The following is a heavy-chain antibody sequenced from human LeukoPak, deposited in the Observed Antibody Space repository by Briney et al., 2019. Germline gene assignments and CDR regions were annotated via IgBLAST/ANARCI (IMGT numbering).Heavy chain of an antibody. CDR1: GGSISSYY. CDR3: ASQIVGAYYFDY. D-gene: IGHD1-26*01. Sequence: SETLSLTFTVSGGSISSYYWSWIRQPPGKGLEWIGYIYYSGSTNYNPSLKSRVTISVDTSKNQFSLKLSSVTAADTAVYYCASQIVGAYYFDYWGQGTLVTVSS. V-gene: IGHV4-59*08. CDR2: IYYSGST. J-gene: IGHJ4*02.